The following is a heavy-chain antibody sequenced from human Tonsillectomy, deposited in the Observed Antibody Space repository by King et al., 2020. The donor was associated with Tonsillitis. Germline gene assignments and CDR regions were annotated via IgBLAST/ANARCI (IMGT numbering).Heavy chain of an antibody. CDR1: GYSFTNYW. D-gene: IGHD6-6*01. V-gene: IGHV5-51*01. CDR3: ARIYVIISSSYWYFEL. CDR2: IYPGDSDS. J-gene: IGHJ2*01. Sequence: QLVQSGAEVKKPGESLKISCKGSGYSFTNYWIGWVRQMPGKGLEWMGIIYPGDSDSRYSPSFQGQVPLSADKSISTAYLQWSSLKASDTAMYYCARIYVIISSSYWYFELWGRGTLVTVSS.